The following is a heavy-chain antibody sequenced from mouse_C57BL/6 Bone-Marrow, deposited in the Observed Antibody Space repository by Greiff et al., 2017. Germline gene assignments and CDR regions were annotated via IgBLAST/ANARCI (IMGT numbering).Heavy chain of an antibody. J-gene: IGHJ1*03. V-gene: IGHV1-69*01. CDR3: AMVAPWYFDV. CDR1: GYTFTSYW. D-gene: IGHD1-1*02. CDR2: IDPSDSYT. Sequence: VKLQQPGAELVMPGASVKLSCKASGYTFTSYWMHWVKQRPGQGLEWIGEIDPSDSYTNYNQKFKGKSTLTVDKSSSTAYMQLSSLTSEDSAVYYCAMVAPWYFDVWGTGTTVTVSS.